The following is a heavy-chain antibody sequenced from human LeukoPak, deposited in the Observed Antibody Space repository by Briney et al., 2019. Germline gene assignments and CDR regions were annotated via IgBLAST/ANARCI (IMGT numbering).Heavy chain of an antibody. CDR3: ASGYDSSGEQYDY. CDR1: GFTFSNYW. D-gene: IGHD3-22*01. V-gene: IGHV3-53*01. J-gene: IGHJ4*02. Sequence: GGSLRLSCAASGFTFSNYWMSWVRQAPGKGLEWVSVIYSGGSTYYADSVKGRFTISRDNSKSTLYLQMNSLRAEDTAVYYCASGYDSSGEQYDYWGQGTLVTVSS. CDR2: IYSGGST.